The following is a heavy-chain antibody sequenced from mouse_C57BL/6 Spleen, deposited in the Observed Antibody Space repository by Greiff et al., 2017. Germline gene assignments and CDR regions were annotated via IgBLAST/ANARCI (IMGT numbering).Heavy chain of an antibody. V-gene: IGHV1-26*01. J-gene: IGHJ2*01. Sequence: EVQLQQSGPELVKPGASVKISGKASGYTFTDYYMNWVKQSHGKSLEWIGDINPNNGGTSYNQKFKGKATLTVDKSSSTAYMELRSLTSEDSAVYYCARDGYDSHFDYWGQGTTLTVSS. CDR2: INPNNGGT. D-gene: IGHD2-2*01. CDR3: ARDGYDSHFDY. CDR1: GYTFTDYY.